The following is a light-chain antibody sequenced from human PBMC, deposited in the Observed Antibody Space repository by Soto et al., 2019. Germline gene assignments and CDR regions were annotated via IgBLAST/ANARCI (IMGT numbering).Light chain of an antibody. V-gene: IGLV2-8*01. CDR3: SSYAGNYNLV. CDR1: SSDVGGHDA. J-gene: IGLJ2*01. CDR2: EVS. Sequence: QSALTQPASVSGSPGQSITISCTGTSSDVGGHDAVCWYQQHPGKVPKLLIYEVSKRPSGVPDRFSGSKSGNTASLTVSGLQAEDEADYFCSSYAGNYNLVFGGGTKLTVL.